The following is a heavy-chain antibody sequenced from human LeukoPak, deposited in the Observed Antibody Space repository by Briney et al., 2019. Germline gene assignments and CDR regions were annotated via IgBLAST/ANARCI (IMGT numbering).Heavy chain of an antibody. V-gene: IGHV4-59*01. CDR3: ARSHWGNYRYTVFDY. Sequence: SETLSLTCTVSGASISTYYWSWIRQSPGKGLEWIGYIYYTGGTNYNPSLKNRVTISVDTSKNQFSLNLSSVTAADTAVYYCARSHWGNYRYTVFDYWGQGTLVIVSS. CDR1: GASISTYY. D-gene: IGHD3-16*02. CDR2: IYYTGGT. J-gene: IGHJ4*02.